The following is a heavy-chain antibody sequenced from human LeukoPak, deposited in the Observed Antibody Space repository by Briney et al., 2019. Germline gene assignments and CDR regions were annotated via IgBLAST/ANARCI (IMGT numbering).Heavy chain of an antibody. CDR1: GGSFSGNY. D-gene: IGHD2-15*01. CDR3: ARGPEGYCSGGGCRYYFDY. J-gene: IGHJ4*02. Sequence: PSETLSLTCAVYGGSFSGNYWSWIRQPPGKGLEWIGEINHSGSTNYNASLKSRVTISVDTSKNQFSLKLSSVTAADTAVYYCARGPEGYCSGGGCRYYFDYWGQGTLVTVSS. CDR2: INHSGST. V-gene: IGHV4-34*01.